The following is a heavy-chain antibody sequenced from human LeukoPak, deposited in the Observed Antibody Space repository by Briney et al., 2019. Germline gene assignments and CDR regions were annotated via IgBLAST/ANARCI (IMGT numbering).Heavy chain of an antibody. CDR3: ARDPYSGNYGNHYYYYMDV. J-gene: IGHJ6*03. CDR1: GFTFSNYN. Sequence: PGGSLRLSCAASGFTFSNYNMNWVRQAPGKAMEWVSSITSSGTYIFYVDSVKGRFTISRDNAKNSLYLQMDSLGPEDTAVYYCARDPYSGNYGNHYYYYMDVWGKGTTVTISS. V-gene: IGHV3-21*01. CDR2: ITSSGTYI. D-gene: IGHD1-26*01.